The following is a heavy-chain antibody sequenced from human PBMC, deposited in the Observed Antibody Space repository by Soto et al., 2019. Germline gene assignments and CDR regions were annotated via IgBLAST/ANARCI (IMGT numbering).Heavy chain of an antibody. CDR3: ARVYNWNYSL. Sequence: SETLSLTCAVYGGSFSGYYWSWIRQPPGKGLEWIGEINHSGSTNYNPSLKSRVTISVDTSKNQFSLKLSSVTAADTAVYYCARVYNWNYSLWGQGTLVTVSS. J-gene: IGHJ4*02. CDR1: GGSFSGYY. V-gene: IGHV4-34*01. CDR2: INHSGST. D-gene: IGHD1-1*01.